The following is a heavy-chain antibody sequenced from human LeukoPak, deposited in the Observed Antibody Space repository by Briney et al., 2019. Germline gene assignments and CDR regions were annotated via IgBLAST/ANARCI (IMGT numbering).Heavy chain of an antibody. J-gene: IGHJ3*02. CDR1: GFTFDDYA. CDR2: ISWNSGII. V-gene: IGHV3-9*03. Sequence: ALRLSCAASGFTFDDYAMHWVRQAPGKGLEWVSGISWNSGIIDYADSVKGRFTISRGNAKNSLYLQMNSLRAEDMALYYCAKDWRGTFDIWGQGTMVTVSS. D-gene: IGHD3-10*01. CDR3: AKDWRGTFDI.